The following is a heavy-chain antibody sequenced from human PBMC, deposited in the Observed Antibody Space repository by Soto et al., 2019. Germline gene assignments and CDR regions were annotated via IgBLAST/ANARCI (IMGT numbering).Heavy chain of an antibody. CDR1: GFTFSSYS. CDR3: ARVHATKTFLFDY. Sequence: EVQLLESGGGLVQPGGSLRLSCAASGFTFSSYSMNWVGQAPGKGLEWVSYISSSSSTIYYADSVKGRFTISRDNAKNSLYLQMNSLRDEDTAVYYCARVHATKTFLFDYWGQGTLVTVSS. J-gene: IGHJ4*02. CDR2: ISSSSSTI. V-gene: IGHV3-48*02.